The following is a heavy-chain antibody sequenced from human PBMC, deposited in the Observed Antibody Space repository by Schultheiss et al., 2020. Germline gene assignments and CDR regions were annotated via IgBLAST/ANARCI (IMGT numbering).Heavy chain of an antibody. CDR2: ISSSGSTI. V-gene: IGHV3-48*03. Sequence: GSLRLSCVVSGFTFSSYEMNWVRQAPGKGLEWVSYISSSGSTIYYADSVKGRFTISRVNANNSLYLQMDSLRADDTAVYYCARGGRSSVWFDHWARGTLVTFSS. CDR3: ARGGRSSVWFDH. CDR1: GFTFSSYE. D-gene: IGHD3-10*01. J-gene: IGHJ5*02.